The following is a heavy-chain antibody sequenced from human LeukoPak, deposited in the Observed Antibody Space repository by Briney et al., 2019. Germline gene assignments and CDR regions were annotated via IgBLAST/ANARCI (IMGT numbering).Heavy chain of an antibody. CDR3: ASDRMIAAAAYFDY. Sequence: PSETLSLTCTVSGGSISSYYWSWIRQPPGKGLEWIGSIYHSGSTYYNPSLKSRVTISVDTSKNQFSLKLSSVTAADTAVYYCASDRMIAAAAYFDYWGQGTLVTVSS. D-gene: IGHD6-13*01. CDR1: GGSISSYY. J-gene: IGHJ4*02. V-gene: IGHV4-59*08. CDR2: IYHSGST.